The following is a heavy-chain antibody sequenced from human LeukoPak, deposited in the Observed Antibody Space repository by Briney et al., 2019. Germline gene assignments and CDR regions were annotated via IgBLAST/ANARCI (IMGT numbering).Heavy chain of an antibody. Sequence: ASVKVSCKASGYTFTGYYMHWVRQAPGQGLEWMGWINPNSGGTNYAQKLQGRVTMTTDTSTSTAYMELRSLRSDDTAVYYCARGGALVGATNYWGQGTLVTVSS. CDR1: GYTFTGYY. V-gene: IGHV1-2*02. CDR2: INPNSGGT. D-gene: IGHD1-26*01. CDR3: ARGGALVGATNY. J-gene: IGHJ4*02.